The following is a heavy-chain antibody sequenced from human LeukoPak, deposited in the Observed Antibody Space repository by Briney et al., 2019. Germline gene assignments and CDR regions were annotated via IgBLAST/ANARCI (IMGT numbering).Heavy chain of an antibody. CDR2: ISSSSSYI. CDR3: ARRPVAGRWFDY. Sequence: GGSLRLSCAASGFTFSSYSMNWVRQAPGKGLEWVSSISSSSSYIYYADSVKGRFTISRDNAKNSLYLQMNSLRAEDTAVYYCARRPVAGRWFDYWGQGTLVTVSS. D-gene: IGHD6-19*01. J-gene: IGHJ4*02. CDR1: GFTFSSYS. V-gene: IGHV3-21*01.